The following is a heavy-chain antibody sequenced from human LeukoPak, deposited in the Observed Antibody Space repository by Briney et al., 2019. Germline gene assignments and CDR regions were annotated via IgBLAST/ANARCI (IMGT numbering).Heavy chain of an antibody. CDR1: GASISGYY. CDR2: VYYTGTT. Sequence: SETLSLTCRVSGASISGYYWSWIRQIPGKGLEWIGYVYYTGTTNYNPSLQSRVTITVDMSNNQFSLKLSSVTAADAAVYYCARDLAVAGTAFDIWGQGTMVTVSS. D-gene: IGHD6-19*01. CDR3: ARDLAVAGTAFDI. J-gene: IGHJ3*02. V-gene: IGHV4-59*13.